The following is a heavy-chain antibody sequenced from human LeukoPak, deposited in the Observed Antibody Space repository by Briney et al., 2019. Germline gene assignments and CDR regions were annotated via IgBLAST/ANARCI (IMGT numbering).Heavy chain of an antibody. D-gene: IGHD4-17*01. CDR3: AREGDYGDYVVSYYYYMDV. CDR2: IKQDGSEK. CDR1: GFTFSSYW. Sequence: GGSLKLSCAASGFTFSSYWMSWVRQAPGKGLEWVANIKQDGSEKYYVDSVKGRFTISRDNAKNSLYLQMNSLRAEDTAVYYCAREGDYGDYVVSYYYYMDVWGKGTTVTISS. J-gene: IGHJ6*03. V-gene: IGHV3-7*01.